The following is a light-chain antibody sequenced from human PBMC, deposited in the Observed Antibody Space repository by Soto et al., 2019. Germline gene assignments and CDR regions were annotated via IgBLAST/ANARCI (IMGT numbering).Light chain of an antibody. CDR3: QHYNSYSEA. J-gene: IGKJ1*01. V-gene: IGKV1-5*03. Sequence: DIQMTQSSSTLSGSVGDRVTITCRASQTISSWLAWYQQKPGKAPKLLIYKACTLTSGFPSRFSGSVSGTEFTLTISSLQPDDLATYYCQHYNSYSEAFGQGTKVALK. CDR1: QTISSW. CDR2: KAC.